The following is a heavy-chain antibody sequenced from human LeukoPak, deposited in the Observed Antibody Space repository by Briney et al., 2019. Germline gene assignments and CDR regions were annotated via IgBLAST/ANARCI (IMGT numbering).Heavy chain of an antibody. CDR2: VYYSGST. D-gene: IGHD3-16*01. Sequence: SETLSLTCTVSGGSIRSDFWSWIRQPPGKGLEWIGYVYYSGSTNYSPSLNSRVTISIDTSKNQFSLKLGSVTAADTAVYYCARGGDVAFDIWGQGTMVTVSS. CDR1: GGSIRSDF. V-gene: IGHV4-59*12. J-gene: IGHJ3*02. CDR3: ARGGDVAFDI.